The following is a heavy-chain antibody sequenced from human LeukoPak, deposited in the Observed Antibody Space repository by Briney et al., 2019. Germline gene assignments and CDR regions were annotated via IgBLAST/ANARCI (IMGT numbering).Heavy chain of an antibody. V-gene: IGHV4-59*12. J-gene: IGHJ6*02. CDR2: IYYSGTT. Sequence: TPSETLSLTCTVSGGSISSYYWSWIRQPPGKGLEWIGYIYYSGTTNYNPSLKSRVTISVDTSKNQFSLKLSSVTAADTAVYYCARDSRDCRSTSCYYPYYYGMDVWGQGTTVTVSS. CDR1: GGSISSYY. D-gene: IGHD2-2*01. CDR3: ARDSRDCRSTSCYYPYYYGMDV.